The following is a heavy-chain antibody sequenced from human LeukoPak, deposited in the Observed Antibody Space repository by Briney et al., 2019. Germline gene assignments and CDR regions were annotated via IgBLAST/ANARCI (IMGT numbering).Heavy chain of an antibody. D-gene: IGHD4-17*01. CDR1: GFTFSSYS. V-gene: IGHV3-48*04. CDR3: ARARLYGDIDY. Sequence: GGSLRLSCAASGFTFSSYSMNWVRQAPGKGLEWVSYISSSSTIYYADSVKGRFTISRDNAKNSLYLQMNSLRAEDTAVYYCARARLYGDIDYWDQGTLVTVSS. CDR2: ISSSSTI. J-gene: IGHJ4*02.